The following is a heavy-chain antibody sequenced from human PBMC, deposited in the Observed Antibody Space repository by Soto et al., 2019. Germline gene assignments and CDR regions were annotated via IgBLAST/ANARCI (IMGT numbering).Heavy chain of an antibody. J-gene: IGHJ4*01. CDR1: GYTFIDYY. Sequence: GASVKVSCKASGYTFIDYYMHWVRQAPGQGVEWMGWMNPKSGGTYYAHKFQGRVTLTRDTSIRTAYMELNMLRSNDTAVYYYTCDNIENSDGLYDSFDIWGQGTPVTVSS. D-gene: IGHD3-16*01. CDR3: TCDNIENSDGLYDSFDI. CDR2: MNPKSGGT. V-gene: IGHV1-2*02.